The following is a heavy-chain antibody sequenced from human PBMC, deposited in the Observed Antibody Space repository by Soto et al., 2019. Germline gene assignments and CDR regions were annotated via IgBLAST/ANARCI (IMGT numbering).Heavy chain of an antibody. D-gene: IGHD6-13*01. CDR3: AKDGRYCGSWYYFDY. J-gene: IGHJ4*02. V-gene: IGHV3-30*18. CDR2: ISYDGSNK. CDR1: GFTFSSYG. Sequence: QVQLVESGGGVVQPGRSLRLSCAASGFTFSSYGMHWVRQAPGKGLEWVAVISYDGSNKYYADSVKGRFTISRDNSKNTLYLQMNSLRAEDTAVYYCAKDGRYCGSWYYFDYWGQGTLVTVSS.